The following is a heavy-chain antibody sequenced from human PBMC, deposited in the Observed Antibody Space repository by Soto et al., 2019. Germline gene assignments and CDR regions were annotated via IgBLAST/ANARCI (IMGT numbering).Heavy chain of an antibody. J-gene: IGHJ5*02. CDR1: GFTFSSYG. V-gene: IGHV3-30*18. D-gene: IGHD3-10*01. CDR3: AKDVGVGELWVHWFDL. Sequence: GGSLRLSCAASGFTFSSYGMHWVRQAPGKGLERVAVISFDGTNKYSADSVRGRFTISRDNSKNTLYLQMNSLRDEDTAVYYCAKDVGVGELWVHWFDLWGQGT. CDR2: ISFDGTNK.